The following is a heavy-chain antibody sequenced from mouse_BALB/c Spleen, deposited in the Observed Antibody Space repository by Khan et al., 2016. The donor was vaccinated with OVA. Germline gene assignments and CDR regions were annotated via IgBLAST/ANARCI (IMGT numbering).Heavy chain of an antibody. D-gene: IGHD1-1*01. CDR1: GYTFINYW. Sequence: QVQLKESGAELAKPGASVKMSCKASGYTFINYWILWVKQRPGQGLEWIGYINPSTGYTEYNQNFKDKATLTADTSSSTAYMQLSSLTSEDSAVKYCARRVLRWDFDYWGQGTTLTVSS. J-gene: IGHJ2*01. V-gene: IGHV1-7*01. CDR3: ARRVLRWDFDY. CDR2: INPSTGYT.